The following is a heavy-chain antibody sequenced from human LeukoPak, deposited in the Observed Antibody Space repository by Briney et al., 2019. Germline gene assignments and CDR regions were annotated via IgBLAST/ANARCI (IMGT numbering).Heavy chain of an antibody. V-gene: IGHV3-53*01. CDR1: GFTVSSNY. Sequence: PGGSVTLSCAASGFTVSSNYMSWVRQAPGKGLEWVSVIYSGGSTYYADSVKGRFTISRDNSKNTLYLQMNSLRAEDTAVYYCARDESFYGSGRYYWGQGTLVTLCS. J-gene: IGHJ4*02. CDR3: ARDESFYGSGRYY. CDR2: IYSGGST. D-gene: IGHD3-10*01.